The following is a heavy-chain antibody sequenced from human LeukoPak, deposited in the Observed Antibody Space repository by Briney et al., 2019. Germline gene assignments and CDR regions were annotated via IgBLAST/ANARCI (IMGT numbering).Heavy chain of an antibody. CDR2: IRSKAYGGTT. D-gene: IGHD2-2*01. V-gene: IGHV3-49*03. Sequence: PGRSLRLSCTASGFTFGDYAMSWFRQAPGKGLEWVGFIRSKAYGGTTEYAASVKGRFTISRDDSKSIAYLQMNSLKTEDTAVYYCTRGGSGVVPAARSYWGQRTLVTVSS. CDR3: TRGGSGVVPAARSY. J-gene: IGHJ4*02. CDR1: GFTFGDYA.